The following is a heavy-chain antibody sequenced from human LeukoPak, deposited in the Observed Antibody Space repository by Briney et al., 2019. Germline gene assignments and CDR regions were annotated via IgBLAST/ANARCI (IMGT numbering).Heavy chain of an antibody. D-gene: IGHD3-9*01. V-gene: IGHV3-20*04. CDR3: ARARGAYDILTGYYAYYFDY. Sequence: GGSLRLSCAASRFTFSSYAMSWVRQAPGKGLEWVSGINWNGGSTGYADSVKGRFTISRDNAKNSLYLQMNSLRAEDTALYYCARARGAYDILTGYYAYYFDYWGQGTLVTVSS. J-gene: IGHJ4*02. CDR1: RFTFSSYA. CDR2: INWNGGST.